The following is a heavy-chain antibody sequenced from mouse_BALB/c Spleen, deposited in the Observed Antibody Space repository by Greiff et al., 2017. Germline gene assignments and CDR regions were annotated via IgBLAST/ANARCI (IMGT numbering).Heavy chain of an antibody. D-gene: IGHD1-1*01. CDR3: ARDNYYGSSYPFDY. V-gene: IGHV7-3*02. CDR2: IRNKANGYTT. J-gene: IGHJ2*01. Sequence: DVQLVESGGGLVQPGGSLRLSCATSGFTFTDYYMSWVRQPPGKALEWLGFIRNKANGYTTEYSASVKGRFTISRDNSQSILYLQMNTLRAEDSATYYCARDNYYGSSYPFDYWGQGTTLTVSS. CDR1: GFTFTDYY.